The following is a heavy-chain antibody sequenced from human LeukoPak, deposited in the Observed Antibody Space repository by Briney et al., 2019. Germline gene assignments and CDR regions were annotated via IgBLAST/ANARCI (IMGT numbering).Heavy chain of an antibody. CDR3: ARDSTSTYYYDSSGPADY. CDR1: GFTFSDYY. J-gene: IGHJ4*02. D-gene: IGHD3-22*01. CDR2: ISSSGSTI. V-gene: IGHV3-11*01. Sequence: GGSLRLSCAASGFTFSDYYMSWIRQAPGKGLEWVSYISSSGSTIYYADSVKGRFTISRDNAKNSLYLQMNSLRAEDTAVYYCARDSTSTYYYDSSGPADYWGQGTLVNVSS.